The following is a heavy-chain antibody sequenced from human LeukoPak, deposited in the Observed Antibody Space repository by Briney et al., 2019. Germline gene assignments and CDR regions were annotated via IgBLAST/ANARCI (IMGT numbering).Heavy chain of an antibody. Sequence: SETLSLTCTVSGGSISSYYWSWIRQPPGKGLEWIGEINHSGSTNYNPSLKSRVTISVDTSKNQFSLKLSSVTAADTAVYYCARGGFRSKRGYGQRLDAFDIWGQGTMVTVSS. V-gene: IGHV4-34*01. CDR2: INHSGST. J-gene: IGHJ3*02. CDR3: ARGGFRSKRGYGQRLDAFDI. CDR1: GGSISSYY. D-gene: IGHD5-18*01.